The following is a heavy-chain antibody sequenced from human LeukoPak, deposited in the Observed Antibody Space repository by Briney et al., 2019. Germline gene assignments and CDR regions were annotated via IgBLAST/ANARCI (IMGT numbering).Heavy chain of an antibody. J-gene: IGHJ4*02. CDR1: GFTFSSYP. V-gene: IGHV3-23*01. CDR3: ARGYSSGLLGY. D-gene: IGHD6-19*01. CDR2: ISGSGGNT. Sequence: GGSLRLSCAASGFTFSSYPMGWVRQAPGKGLEWFSVISGSGGNTYYADSVKGRFTISRDNSKNTLYLQMNSLRADDTAIYYCARGYSSGLLGYWGQGTLVTVSS.